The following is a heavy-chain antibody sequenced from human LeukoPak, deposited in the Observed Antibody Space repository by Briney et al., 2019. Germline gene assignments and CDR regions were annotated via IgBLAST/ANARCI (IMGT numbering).Heavy chain of an antibody. J-gene: IGHJ4*02. CDR3: ARDKIVGATHFDY. Sequence: GGSLRLSGAPSGFTFSTYWITWVPKAPGKGLEGVPNIQQDGSEKYYVDSVKGRFTISRDNAKNSLYLQMNSLRAEDTAVYYCARDKIVGATHFDYWGQGTLVTVSS. V-gene: IGHV3-7*01. D-gene: IGHD1-26*01. CDR1: GFTFSTYW. CDR2: IQQDGSEK.